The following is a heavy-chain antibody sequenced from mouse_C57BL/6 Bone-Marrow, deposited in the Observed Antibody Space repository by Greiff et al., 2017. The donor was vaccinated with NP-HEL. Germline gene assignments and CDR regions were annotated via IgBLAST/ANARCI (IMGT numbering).Heavy chain of an antibody. CDR2: ISYDGSN. Sequence: DVQLQESGPGLVKPSQSLSLTCSVTGYSITSGYYWNWIRQFPGNKLEWMGYISYDGSNNYNPSLKNRISITRDTSKNQFFLKLNSVTTEDTATYYCAREGGSSYAMDYWGQGTSVTVSS. CDR3: AREGGSSYAMDY. J-gene: IGHJ4*01. CDR1: GYSITSGYY. V-gene: IGHV3-6*01. D-gene: IGHD1-1*01.